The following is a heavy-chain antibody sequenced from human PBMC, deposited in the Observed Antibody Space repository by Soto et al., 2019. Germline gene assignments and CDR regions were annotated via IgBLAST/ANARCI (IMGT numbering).Heavy chain of an antibody. J-gene: IGHJ6*02. CDR3: ARDTRADYSNYYYYGMDV. Sequence: SVKVSCKASGGTFSSYAISWVRQAPGQGLEWMGGIIPIFGTANYAQKFQGRVAITADESTSTAYMELSSLRSEDTAVYYCARDTRADYSNYYYYGMDVWGQGTTVTVSS. V-gene: IGHV1-69*13. D-gene: IGHD4-4*01. CDR2: IIPIFGTA. CDR1: GGTFSSYA.